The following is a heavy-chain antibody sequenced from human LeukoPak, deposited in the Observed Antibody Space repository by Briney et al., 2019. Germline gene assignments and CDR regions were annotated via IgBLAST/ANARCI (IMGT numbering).Heavy chain of an antibody. CDR2: ISGSGGST. CDR1: GFTFTSYA. D-gene: IGHD4/OR15-4a*01. J-gene: IGHJ1*01. V-gene: IGHV3-23*01. CDR3: AKEIYGDPTGGRFQH. Sequence: GGSLRFSCAASGFTFTSYAMSWVRQVSGKGLEWVSVISGSGGSTYYADSVKGRFTISRDNSKNTLYRQMKSLRAEDTAVYYCAKEIYGDPTGGRFQHWGQGTLVTVSS.